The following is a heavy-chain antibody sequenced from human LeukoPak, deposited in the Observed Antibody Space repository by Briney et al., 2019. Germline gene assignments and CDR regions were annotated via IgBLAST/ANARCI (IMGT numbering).Heavy chain of an antibody. D-gene: IGHD3-10*02. Sequence: GGSLRLSCTASGFIFSSYSMNWVRQAPGKGLEWVSSITSSSSYIYYADSVKGRFTVSRDNAKNSLFLQMNSLRAEDAAVYYCAELGITMIGGVWGKGTTVTISS. CDR1: GFIFSSYS. V-gene: IGHV3-21*01. J-gene: IGHJ6*04. CDR3: AELGITMIGGV. CDR2: ITSSSSYI.